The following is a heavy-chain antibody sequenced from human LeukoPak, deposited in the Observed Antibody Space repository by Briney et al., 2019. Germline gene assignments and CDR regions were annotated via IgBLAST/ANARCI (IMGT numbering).Heavy chain of an antibody. CDR1: GFTFSSYA. CDR2: ISYDGSNK. V-gene: IGHV3-30-3*01. CDR3: AREGGNYYDSSGILDY. D-gene: IGHD3-22*01. J-gene: IGHJ4*02. Sequence: GGSLRLSCAASGFTFSSYAMHWVRQAPGKGLEWVAVISYDGSNKYYADSVKGRFTISRDNSKNTLYLQMNSLRAEDTAVYYCAREGGNYYDSSGILDYWGQGTLVTVSS.